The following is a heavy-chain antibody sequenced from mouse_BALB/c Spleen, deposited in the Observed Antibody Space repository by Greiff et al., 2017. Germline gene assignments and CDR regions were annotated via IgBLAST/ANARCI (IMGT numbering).Heavy chain of an antibody. D-gene: IGHD2-1*01. CDR3: ARDGTSYWCFDG. CDR1: GFTFSSFG. J-gene: IGHJ1*01. Sequence: EVHLVESGGGLVQPGGSRKLSCAASGFTFSSFGMHWVRQAPEKGLEWVAYISSGSSTIYYADTVKGRFTISRDNPKNTLFLQMTSLRSEDTAMYYCARDGTSYWCFDGWGAGTTVTVSS. CDR2: ISSGSSTI. V-gene: IGHV5-17*02.